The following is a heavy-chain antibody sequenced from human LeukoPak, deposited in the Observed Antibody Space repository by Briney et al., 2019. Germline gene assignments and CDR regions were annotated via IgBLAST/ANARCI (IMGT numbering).Heavy chain of an antibody. CDR2: ISSSSSYI. CDR1: GFTFSSYS. CDR3: ARGDRITMVRGVIIEFYYYHGMDV. J-gene: IGHJ6*04. V-gene: IGHV3-21*01. Sequence: GGSLRLSCAASGFTFSSYSMNWVRQAPGKGLEWVSSISSSSSYIYYANSVKGRFTISRDNAKNSLYLQMNSLRAEDTAVYYCARGDRITMVRGVIIEFYYYHGMDVWGKGSTVTVSS. D-gene: IGHD3-10*01.